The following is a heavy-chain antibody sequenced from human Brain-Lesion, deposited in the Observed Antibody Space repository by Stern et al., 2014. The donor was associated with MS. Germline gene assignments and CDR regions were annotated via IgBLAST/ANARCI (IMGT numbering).Heavy chain of an antibody. Sequence: QVQLQESGPGLVKPSQTLSLSCTVSGGSISSGGYYWSWIRQPAGKGLEWIGRIFNSGSTSYNPSLKSRVTISIDTSQNQFSLRMTSMTAADTAVYYCARGRVVPGFQYYATDVWGQGTTVIVSS. D-gene: IGHD2-2*01. CDR1: GGSISSGGYY. J-gene: IGHJ6*02. CDR3: ARGRVVPGFQYYATDV. V-gene: IGHV4-61*02. CDR2: IFNSGST.